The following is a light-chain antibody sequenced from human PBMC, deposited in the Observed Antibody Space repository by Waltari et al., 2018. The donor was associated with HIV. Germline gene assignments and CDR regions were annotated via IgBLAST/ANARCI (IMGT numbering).Light chain of an antibody. CDR2: QDA. V-gene: IGLV3-1*01. CDR3: QAWDNSAAV. J-gene: IGLJ2*01. Sequence: SYDLTQPPSVSVSPGQTAIITCSGHKLGFQYSSWYQHRPGQSPVLVIYQDATRPSGIPERFSGSNSGHTATLTISGTQAMDEADYYCQAWDNSAAVFGGGTKLTVL. CDR1: KLGFQY.